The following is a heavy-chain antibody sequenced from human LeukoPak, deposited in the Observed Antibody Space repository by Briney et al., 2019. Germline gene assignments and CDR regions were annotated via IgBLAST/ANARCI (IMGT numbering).Heavy chain of an antibody. Sequence: GGSLRLSCAASGFTFSSYSMNWVRQAPGKGLVWVSRINSDGSTTSYADSVKGRFTISRDNAKNTLFLQMNSLRAEDTAVYYCARGGYKTADYWGQGTLVTVSS. CDR3: ARGGYKTADY. J-gene: IGHJ4*02. D-gene: IGHD5-24*01. V-gene: IGHV3-74*01. CDR2: INSDGSTT. CDR1: GFTFSSYS.